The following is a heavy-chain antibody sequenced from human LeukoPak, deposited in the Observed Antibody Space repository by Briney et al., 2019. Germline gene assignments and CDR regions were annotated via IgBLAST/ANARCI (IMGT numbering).Heavy chain of an antibody. J-gene: IGHJ4*02. V-gene: IGHV3-48*04. CDR2: ISSSSSTI. Sequence: GGSLRLSCAAPGFTFSRYAMTWVRQTPGKGREWVSYISSSSSTIYYADSVKGRFTISRDNAKNSLYLQMNSLRAEDTAVYYCARDSSSWYPTYYFDYWGQGTLVTVSS. D-gene: IGHD6-13*01. CDR3: ARDSSSWYPTYYFDY. CDR1: GFTFSRYA.